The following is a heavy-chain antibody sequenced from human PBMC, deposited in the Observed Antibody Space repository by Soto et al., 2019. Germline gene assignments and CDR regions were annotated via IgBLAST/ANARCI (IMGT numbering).Heavy chain of an antibody. Sequence: EVHLLESGGGFDQPGGSLRLSCAASGFSFRQYAMIWVRQAPGKGLEWVSAITATGTHYADSVKGRFTISRDSSKSTLYLDINNLRVEDTAVYYCAKGMVPDQWGQGTLITVSS. J-gene: IGHJ5*02. D-gene: IGHD6-13*01. CDR1: GFSFRQYA. V-gene: IGHV3-23*01. CDR2: ITATGT. CDR3: AKGMVPDQ.